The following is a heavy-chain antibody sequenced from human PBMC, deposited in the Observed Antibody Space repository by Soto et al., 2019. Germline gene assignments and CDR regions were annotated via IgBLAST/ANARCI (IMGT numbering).Heavy chain of an antibody. Sequence: GGSLRLSCAASGFIFSSYWMHWVRQAPGKGLVWVSRINSDGSTTSYADSVKGRFTISRDNAKNTLYLQMNSLRAEDTAVYYCARVDYGAYYFDYWGQGTLVTVSS. V-gene: IGHV3-74*01. D-gene: IGHD4-17*01. CDR2: INSDGSTT. J-gene: IGHJ4*02. CDR1: GFIFSSYW. CDR3: ARVDYGAYYFDY.